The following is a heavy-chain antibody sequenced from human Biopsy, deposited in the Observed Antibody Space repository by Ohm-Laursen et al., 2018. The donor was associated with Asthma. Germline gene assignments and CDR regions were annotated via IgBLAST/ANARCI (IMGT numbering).Heavy chain of an antibody. D-gene: IGHD1-26*01. CDR1: GFNFHNYG. Sequence: SLRLSCAASGFNFHNYGMNWVRRAPGKGLEWVAQILFDGRKINYPDSVKGRFTISRDNSKNMVYLQMNSLRPEDKAVYYCAKGRVAGRSYYFDFWGQGSLVSVSS. J-gene: IGHJ4*02. CDR2: ILFDGRKI. V-gene: IGHV3-30*18. CDR3: AKGRVAGRSYYFDF.